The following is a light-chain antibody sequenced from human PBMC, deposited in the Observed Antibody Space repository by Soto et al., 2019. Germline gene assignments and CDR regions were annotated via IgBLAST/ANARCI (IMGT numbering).Light chain of an antibody. J-gene: IGKJ1*01. V-gene: IGKV3-20*01. Sequence: EMMITQSPATLSVSPGERVTLSCTASQSISTNLAWYQQKPGQAPRLLIYEASSPATGIPARLSVCGSGTVFTLTISRLEPEDSAVYYCQQYGSSGTFGQGTKVDI. CDR3: QQYGSSGT. CDR2: EAS. CDR1: QSISTN.